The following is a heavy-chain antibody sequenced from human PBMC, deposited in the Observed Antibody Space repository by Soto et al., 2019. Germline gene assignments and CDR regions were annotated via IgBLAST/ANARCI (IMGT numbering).Heavy chain of an antibody. CDR2: IIPIFRST. CDR1: GGTFNSYA. Sequence: QVQLVQSGAEVKKPGASVKVSCKASGGTFNSYALTWVLQAPGHGLEWMGGIIPIFRSTNYAQKFQGRVTSTANRTTGKADMGLSSLRSKDTAVYYFARILHPPFGICWGNLYWYFDLLGPGTLVTVSS. J-gene: IGHJ2*01. V-gene: IGHV1-69*06. CDR3: ARILHPPFGICWGNLYWYFDL. D-gene: IGHD4-4*01.